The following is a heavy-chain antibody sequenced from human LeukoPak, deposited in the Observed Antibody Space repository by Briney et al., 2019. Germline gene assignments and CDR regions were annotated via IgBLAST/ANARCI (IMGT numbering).Heavy chain of an antibody. CDR2: INPNSGGI. J-gene: IGHJ6*02. D-gene: IGHD2-21*01. CDR1: GYTFTGYY. V-gene: IGHV1-2*02. Sequence: ASVKVSCKASGYTFTGYYMHWVRQAPGQGLEWMGWINPNSGGINYAQKFQGRVTMTRDTSISTAYMELSRLRSDDTAVYYCARVPFHYGMDVWGQGTTVTVSS. CDR3: ARVPFHYGMDV.